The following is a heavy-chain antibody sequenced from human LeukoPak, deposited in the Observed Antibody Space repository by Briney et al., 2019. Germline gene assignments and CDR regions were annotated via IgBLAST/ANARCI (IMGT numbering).Heavy chain of an antibody. CDR1: GFTFSSYG. CDR2: IRTEGDGGTT. Sequence: PGGSLRLSCAASGFTFSSYGMHWVRQAPGRRLEWVGRIRTEGDGGTTDYAAPVKGRFIISRDDSQNTLYLQMTNLKTEDTAVYYCATQGYQAYFDYWGQGILVTVSS. J-gene: IGHJ4*02. CDR3: ATQGYQAYFDY. D-gene: IGHD6-13*01. V-gene: IGHV3-15*01.